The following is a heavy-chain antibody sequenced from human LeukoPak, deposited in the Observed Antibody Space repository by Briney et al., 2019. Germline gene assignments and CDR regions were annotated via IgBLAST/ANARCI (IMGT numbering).Heavy chain of an antibody. CDR3: ARDPPYYYGSGSYLAPLTLGY. V-gene: IGHV3-53*01. CDR2: IYSGGST. D-gene: IGHD3-10*01. CDR1: GFTVSSNY. J-gene: IGHJ4*02. Sequence: GGSLRLSCAASGFTVSSNYMSWVRRAPGKGLEWVSVIYSGGSTYYADSVKGRFTISRDNSKNTLYLQMNSLRAEDTAVYYCARDPPYYYGSGSYLAPLTLGYWGQGTLVTVSS.